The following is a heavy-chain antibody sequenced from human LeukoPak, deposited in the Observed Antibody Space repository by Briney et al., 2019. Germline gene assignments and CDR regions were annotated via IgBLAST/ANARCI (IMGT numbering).Heavy chain of an antibody. V-gene: IGHV4-59*01. Sequence: SEILSLTCTVSGGSISSYYWSWIRQPPGKGLEWIGYIYYSGSTNYNPSLKSRVTISVDTSKNQFSLKLSSVTAADTAVYYCASSLIQLWLRDWGQGTLVTVSS. CDR1: GGSISSYY. J-gene: IGHJ4*02. CDR3: ASSLIQLWLRD. D-gene: IGHD5-18*01. CDR2: IYYSGST.